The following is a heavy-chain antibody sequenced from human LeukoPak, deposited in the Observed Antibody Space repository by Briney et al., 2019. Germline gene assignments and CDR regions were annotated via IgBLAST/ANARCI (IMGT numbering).Heavy chain of an antibody. CDR3: ARQWGSSGWYAY. J-gene: IGHJ4*02. V-gene: IGHV4-34*01. CDR1: GGSFSGYY. CDR2: INHSGST. Sequence: SETLSLTCAVYGGSFSGYYWSWIRQPPGKGLEWIGEINHSGSTNYNPSLKSRVTISVDTSKNQFSLKLSSVTAADTAVYYCARQWGSSGWYAYWGQGTLVTVSS. D-gene: IGHD6-19*01.